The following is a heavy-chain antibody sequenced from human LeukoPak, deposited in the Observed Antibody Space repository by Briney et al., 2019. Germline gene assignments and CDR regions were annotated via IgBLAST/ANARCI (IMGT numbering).Heavy chain of an antibody. J-gene: IGHJ4*02. D-gene: IGHD6-6*01. Sequence: GGSLRLSCAASGFTFSSYGMHWVRQAPGKGLEWVAFIRYDGSNKYYADSVKGRFTISRDNSKNTLYLQMDSLRAEDTAVYYCASWAGWGSSQPHNYYFDYWGQGTLVTVSS. CDR3: ASWAGWGSSQPHNYYFDY. V-gene: IGHV3-30*02. CDR2: IRYDGSNK. CDR1: GFTFSSYG.